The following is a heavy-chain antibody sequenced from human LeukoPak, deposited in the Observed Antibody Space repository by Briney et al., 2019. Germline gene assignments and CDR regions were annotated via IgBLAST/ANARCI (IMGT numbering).Heavy chain of an antibody. CDR2: ISGSGGST. CDR3: AKVAGYSSGWESAYYYYYMDV. D-gene: IGHD6-19*01. J-gene: IGHJ6*03. V-gene: IGHV3-23*01. Sequence: GGSLRLSCAASGFTFSSYAMSWVRQAPGKGLEWVSAISGSGGSTYYADSVKGRFTISRDNSKNTLYLQMNSLRAEDTAVYYCAKVAGYSSGWESAYYYYYMDVWGKGTTVTVSS. CDR1: GFTFSSYA.